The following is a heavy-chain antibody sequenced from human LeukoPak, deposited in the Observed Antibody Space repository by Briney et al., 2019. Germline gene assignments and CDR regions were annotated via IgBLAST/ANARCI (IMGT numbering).Heavy chain of an antibody. D-gene: IGHD3-16*01. J-gene: IGHJ4*02. V-gene: IGHV4-38-2*02. CDR3: VRDMNPTHYFDY. Sequence: PSETLSLTCNVSGYSISSGYYWGWIRPPPGKGLEWIGSIYHSGYTHYNPSLKGRVTMSVDTSKNDFSLKLSSVAAADTAIYYCVRDMNPTHYFDYWGQGTLVTVSS. CDR2: IYHSGYT. CDR1: GYSISSGYY.